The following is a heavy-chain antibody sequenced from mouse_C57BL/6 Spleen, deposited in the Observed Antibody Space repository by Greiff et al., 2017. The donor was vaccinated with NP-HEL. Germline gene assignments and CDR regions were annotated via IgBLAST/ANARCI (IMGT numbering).Heavy chain of an antibody. V-gene: IGHV1-82*01. CDR2: IYPGDGDT. CDR3: AREGDV. CDR1: GYAFSSSW. Sequence: VQGVESGPELVKPGASVKISCKASGYAFSSSWMNWVKQRPGKGLEWIGRIYPGDGDTNYNGKFKGKATLTADKSSSTAYMQLSSLTSEDSAVYFCAREGDVWGTGTTVTVSS. J-gene: IGHJ1*03.